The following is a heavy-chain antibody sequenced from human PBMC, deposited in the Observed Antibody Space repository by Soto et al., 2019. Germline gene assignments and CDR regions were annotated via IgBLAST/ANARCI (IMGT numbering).Heavy chain of an antibody. CDR3: ARVREDLGFDP. D-gene: IGHD1-26*01. CDR1: GYTFTGYY. Sequence: ASVKVSCKASGYTFTGYYMHWVRQAPGQGLEWMGWINPNSVGTNYAQKFQGWVTMTRDTSISTAYMELSRLRSDDTAVYYCARVREDLGFDPWGQGTLVTVSS. CDR2: INPNSVGT. V-gene: IGHV1-2*04. J-gene: IGHJ5*02.